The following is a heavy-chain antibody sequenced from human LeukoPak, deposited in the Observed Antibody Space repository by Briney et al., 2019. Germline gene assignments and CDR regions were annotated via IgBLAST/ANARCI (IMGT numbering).Heavy chain of an antibody. Sequence: SETLSLTCTVSGGSLSSYSWSWIRQTPGKGLEWIGYIYYSGSTNYTPSPKSRVTISVDTSKNKFSLKMRSVTAAGTGVYYFGRGSVPVGIDYWGQGTLVTVSS. CDR1: GGSLSSYS. CDR3: GRGSVPVGIDY. D-gene: IGHD6-19*01. CDR2: IYYSGST. J-gene: IGHJ4*02. V-gene: IGHV4-59*01.